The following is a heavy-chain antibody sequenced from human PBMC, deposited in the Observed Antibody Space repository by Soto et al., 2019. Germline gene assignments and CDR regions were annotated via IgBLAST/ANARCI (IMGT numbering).Heavy chain of an antibody. V-gene: IGHV3-23*01. CDR1: GFSFNKYA. CDR3: AKDAVYGDGLSLVSA. Sequence: HPGGSLRLSCVASGFSFNKYAMIWVRQAPGKGQEWVSGITGSGSSIQYTASVKGRFTISRDNSKNTVYLQMDYLRAEDTAMYYCAKDAVYGDGLSLVSAWGQGTPVTVSS. D-gene: IGHD2-21*02. J-gene: IGHJ5*02. CDR2: ITGSGSSI.